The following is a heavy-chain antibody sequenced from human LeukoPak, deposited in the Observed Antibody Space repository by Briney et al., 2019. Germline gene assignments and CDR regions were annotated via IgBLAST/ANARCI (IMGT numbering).Heavy chain of an antibody. V-gene: IGHV3-21*01. CDR3: ARAGPYNWNDFSGMDV. J-gene: IGHJ6*02. Sequence: GGSLRLSCAASGFTFSSYSMNWVRQAPGKGLEWVSSISSSSSYIYYADSVKGRFTISRDNAKNSLYLQMNSLRAEDTAVYYCARAGPYNWNDFSGMDVWGQGTAVTVSS. CDR2: ISSSSSYI. D-gene: IGHD1-20*01. CDR1: GFTFSSYS.